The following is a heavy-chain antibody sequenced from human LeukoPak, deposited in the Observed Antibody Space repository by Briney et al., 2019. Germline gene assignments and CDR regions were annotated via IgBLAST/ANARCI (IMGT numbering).Heavy chain of an antibody. D-gene: IGHD3-22*01. Sequence: ASVKVSCKASGYTFTGYYMHWVRQAPGQGLEWMGRINPNSGGTNYAQKFQGRVTMTRDTSISTAYMELSRLRSVDTAVYYCARDRYYYDSSGYSAGYAFDIWGQGTMVTVSS. CDR3: ARDRYYYDSSGYSAGYAFDI. J-gene: IGHJ3*02. V-gene: IGHV1-2*06. CDR1: GYTFTGYY. CDR2: INPNSGGT.